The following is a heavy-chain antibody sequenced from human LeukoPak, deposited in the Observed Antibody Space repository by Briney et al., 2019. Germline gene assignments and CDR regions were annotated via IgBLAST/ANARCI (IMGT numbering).Heavy chain of an antibody. V-gene: IGHV3-21*01. CDR3: ATSKWFGIETEY. Sequence: GGSLRLSCAASGFTFSSYSMNWVRQAPGKGLEWVSSISSSSSYIYYADSVKGRFTISRDNAKNSLYLQMNSLRAEDTAVYYCATSKWFGIETEYWGQGTLVTVSS. D-gene: IGHD3-10*01. CDR2: ISSSSSYI. CDR1: GFTFSSYS. J-gene: IGHJ4*02.